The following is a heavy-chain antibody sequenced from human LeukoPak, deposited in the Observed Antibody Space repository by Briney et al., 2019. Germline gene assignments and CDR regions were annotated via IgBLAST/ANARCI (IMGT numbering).Heavy chain of an antibody. CDR1: GASVSSASY. CDR3: ARSRAFNSGAFDP. V-gene: IGHV4-61*01. Sequence: SETLSLTCTVSGASVSSASYWTWIRPPPGKGVEWIAHIYNGVNTNYNPSLKSRVTISVDTSKNQFSLRLNSVTAADTAVYYCARSRAFNSGAFDPWGQGSLVTVSS. J-gene: IGHJ5*02. D-gene: IGHD1-26*01. CDR2: IYNGVNT.